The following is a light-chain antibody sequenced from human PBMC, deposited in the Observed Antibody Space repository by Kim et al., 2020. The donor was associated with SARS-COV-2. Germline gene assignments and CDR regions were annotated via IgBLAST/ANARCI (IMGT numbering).Light chain of an antibody. J-gene: IGLJ1*01. CDR1: KLGDKY. CDR3: QAWESSTHNSV. Sequence: SYELTQPPSVSVSPGQTASITCSGYKLGDKYVSWYQQKPGQSPVVVIYQDNQRPSGIPERFSGSNSGNTATLTISGTQAMDEADYYCQAWESSTHNSVFGAGTKVTVL. CDR2: QDN. V-gene: IGLV3-1*01.